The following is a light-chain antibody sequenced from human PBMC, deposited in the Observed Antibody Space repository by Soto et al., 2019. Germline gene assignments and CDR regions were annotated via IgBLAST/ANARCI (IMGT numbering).Light chain of an antibody. V-gene: IGKV3-15*01. J-gene: IGKJ2*01. Sequence: ILMTQSPASLSVSPGERATLSCTASQFVNDKLAWYQQKPGQPPRLLIYDASTRATDVPARFSGSGSATEFTLTISGPQSEDSAVYYCQHYHGWVKTFGQGTKLEIK. CDR3: QHYHGWVKT. CDR1: QFVNDK. CDR2: DAS.